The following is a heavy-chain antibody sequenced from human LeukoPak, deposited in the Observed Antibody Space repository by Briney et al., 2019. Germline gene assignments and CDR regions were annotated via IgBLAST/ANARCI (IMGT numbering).Heavy chain of an antibody. Sequence: PSETLSLTCTVSSGSISSSSYYWGWIRQPPGKGLEWIGTIYYRGNTYYNPSLKSRVTISVDTSKNQFSLKLSSVTAADTAVYYCARDTYYYGSDYWGQGTLVTVSS. CDR1: SGSISSSSYY. V-gene: IGHV4-39*02. D-gene: IGHD3-10*01. J-gene: IGHJ4*02. CDR2: IYYRGNT. CDR3: ARDTYYYGSDY.